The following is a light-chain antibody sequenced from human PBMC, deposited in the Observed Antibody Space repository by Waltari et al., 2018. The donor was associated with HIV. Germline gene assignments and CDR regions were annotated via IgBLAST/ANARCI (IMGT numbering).Light chain of an antibody. V-gene: IGKV3-15*01. CDR1: QSIRNN. J-gene: IGKJ2*01. CDR3: QQYNDWPLMFT. Sequence: EIVMTQSPAILSVSPGERATLSCRADQSIRNNLAWYQQKPGQAPRLLIYVAFTRATDIPARFSGSVSGTDFTLTISSLQSEDFAVYYCQQYNDWPLMFTFGQGTKLDI. CDR2: VAF.